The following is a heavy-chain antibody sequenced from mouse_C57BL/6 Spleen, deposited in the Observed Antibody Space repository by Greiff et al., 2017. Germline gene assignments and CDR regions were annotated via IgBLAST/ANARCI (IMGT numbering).Heavy chain of an antibody. Sequence: EVKLMESGPELVKPGASVKISCKASGYSFTDYNMNWVKQSNGKSLEWIGVINPNYGTTSYNQKFKGKATLTVDQSSSTAYMQLNSLTSEDSAVYYCAREGMVTTFFDYWGQGTTLTVSS. CDR2: INPNYGTT. J-gene: IGHJ2*01. CDR3: AREGMVTTFFDY. V-gene: IGHV1-39*01. CDR1: GYSFTDYN. D-gene: IGHD2-2*01.